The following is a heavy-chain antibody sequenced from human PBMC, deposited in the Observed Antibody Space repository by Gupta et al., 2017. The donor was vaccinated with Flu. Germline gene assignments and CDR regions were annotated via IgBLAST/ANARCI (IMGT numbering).Heavy chain of an antibody. D-gene: IGHD1-26*01. Sequence: SWIRQPSGKGLDWSGERNHSGSTNYNPALKSRVTISVDTSKNQFSLKLSSLTAADTAVYDCARGRGWEVLGTYYLDYWGQGTLVTVSS. V-gene: IGHV4-34*01. J-gene: IGHJ4*02. CDR3: ARGRGWEVLGTYYLDY. CDR2: RNHSGST.